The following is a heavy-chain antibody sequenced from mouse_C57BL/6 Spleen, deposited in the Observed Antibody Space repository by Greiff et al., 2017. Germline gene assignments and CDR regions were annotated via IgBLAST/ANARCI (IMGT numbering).Heavy chain of an antibody. J-gene: IGHJ1*03. CDR3: ATDYSNYGYFDV. D-gene: IGHD2-5*01. CDR2: IWRGGST. V-gene: IGHV2-2*01. Sequence: QVQLQQSGPGLVQPSQSLSITCTVSGFSLTSYGVHWVRQSPGKGLEWLGVIWRGGSTDYNAAFISRLSISKDNSKSQVFFKMNSLQADDTAIYYCATDYSNYGYFDVWGTGTTVTVSS. CDR1: GFSLTSYG.